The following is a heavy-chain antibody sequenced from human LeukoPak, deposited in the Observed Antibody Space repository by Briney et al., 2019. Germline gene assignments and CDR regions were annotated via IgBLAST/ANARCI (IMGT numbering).Heavy chain of an antibody. Sequence: PGGSLRLSCAGSGFTFSNAWMSWVRQAPGKGLEWVGRIKSEPDGGTTDYAAPVKGKFTISRDDSKNTLYLQMNCLRAEDTALYYCTTDDRGYSYAPRYWGQGTLVTVSS. CDR2: IKSEPDGGTT. J-gene: IGHJ4*02. V-gene: IGHV3-15*01. D-gene: IGHD5-18*01. CDR3: TTDDRGYSYAPRY. CDR1: GFTFSNAW.